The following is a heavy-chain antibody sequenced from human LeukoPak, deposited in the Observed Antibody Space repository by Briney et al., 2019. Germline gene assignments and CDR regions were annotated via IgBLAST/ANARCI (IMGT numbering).Heavy chain of an antibody. J-gene: IGHJ5*02. V-gene: IGHV5-51*01. D-gene: IGHD3-16*01. Sequence: GESLKISCKASGFIFSNYWIAWVRQKPGKGLEWMGIIHPDDSDTRYSPSFQGQVTISADKSTTTAYLQWRSLKASDTAMYYCTRGEGWPDPWGQGTLVTVSS. CDR1: GFIFSNYW. CDR3: TRGEGWPDP. CDR2: IHPDDSDT.